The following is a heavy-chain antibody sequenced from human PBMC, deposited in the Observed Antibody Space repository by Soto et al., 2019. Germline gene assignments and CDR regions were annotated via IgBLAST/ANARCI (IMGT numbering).Heavy chain of an antibody. V-gene: IGHV3-23*01. CDR2: ISGSGGST. CDR1: GFTFSSYA. Sequence: GGSLRLSCAASGFTFSSYAMSWVRQAPGKGLEWVSAISGSGGSTYYADSVKGRFTISRDNSKNTLYLQMNSLRAEDTAVYYCAKDLACSSTGRGCDDYWGQGTLVTVSS. J-gene: IGHJ4*02. D-gene: IGHD2-2*01. CDR3: AKDLACSSTGRGCDDY.